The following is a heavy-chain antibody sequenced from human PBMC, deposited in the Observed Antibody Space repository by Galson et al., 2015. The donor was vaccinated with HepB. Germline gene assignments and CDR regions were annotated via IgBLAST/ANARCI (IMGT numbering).Heavy chain of an antibody. V-gene: IGHV3-48*01. CDR3: ARDLITIFGVVIRGNMDV. J-gene: IGHJ6*03. Sequence: SLRLSCAASGFTFSSYSMNWVRQAPGKGLEWVSYISSSSSTIYYADSVKGRFTISRDNAKNSLYLQMNSLRAEDTAVYYCARDLITIFGVVIRGNMDVWGKGTTVTVSS. CDR1: GFTFSSYS. D-gene: IGHD3-3*01. CDR2: ISSSSSTI.